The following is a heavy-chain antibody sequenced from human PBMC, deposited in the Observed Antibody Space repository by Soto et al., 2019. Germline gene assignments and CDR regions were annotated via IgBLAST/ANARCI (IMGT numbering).Heavy chain of an antibody. CDR1: GGTFRSYA. D-gene: IGHD3-16*01. CDR3: ARDRVGGIMYFDY. CDR2: IIPIFGTA. Sequence: GASVKVSCKASGGTFRSYAISRVRQAPGQGLEWMGGIIPIFGTANYAQKFQGRVTITADESTSTAYMELSSLRSEDTAVYYCARDRVGGIMYFDYWGQGTLVTVSS. J-gene: IGHJ4*02. V-gene: IGHV1-69*13.